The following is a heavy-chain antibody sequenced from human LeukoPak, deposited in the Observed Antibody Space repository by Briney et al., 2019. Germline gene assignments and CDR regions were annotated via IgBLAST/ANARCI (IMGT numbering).Heavy chain of an antibody. CDR1: GFTVSNNY. V-gene: IGHV3-53*01. J-gene: IGHJ4*02. D-gene: IGHD3-16*01. CDR2: IYSGGST. CDR3: AARGVFSHGGY. Sequence: GGSLRLSCAASGFTVSNNYMSWVRQAPGKGLEWVSVIYSGGSTYYTDSVKGRFTISRDTSKNTLYLQMNSLRAEDTAVYYCAARGVFSHGGYWGQGTLVTVSS.